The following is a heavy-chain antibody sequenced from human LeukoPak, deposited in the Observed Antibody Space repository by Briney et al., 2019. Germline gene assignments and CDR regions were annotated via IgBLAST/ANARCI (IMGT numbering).Heavy chain of an antibody. CDR3: AKKGNPVRWYFDL. CDR2: ISGSGGST. J-gene: IGHJ2*01. D-gene: IGHD3-10*02. Sequence: GGFLRLSCAASGFTFSSYAMSWVRQAPGKGLEWVSAISGSGGSTYYADSVKGRFTISRDNSKNTLYLQMNSLRAEDTAVYYCAKKGNPVRWYFDLWGRGTLVTVSS. V-gene: IGHV3-23*01. CDR1: GFTFSSYA.